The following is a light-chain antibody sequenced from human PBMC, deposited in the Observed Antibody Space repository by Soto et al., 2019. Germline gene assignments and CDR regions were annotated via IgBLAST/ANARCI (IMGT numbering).Light chain of an antibody. CDR2: EGS. CDR3: CSYAGSSFYV. CDR1: SSDVGSYNL. J-gene: IGLJ1*01. V-gene: IGLV2-23*01. Sequence: QSALTQPASVSGSPGQSITISCTGTSSDVGSYNLVSWYQQHPGKAPKLMIYEGSKRPSGVSNRFSCSKSGNTASLTISGLQAEDEADYYCCSYAGSSFYVFGTGTKVTV.